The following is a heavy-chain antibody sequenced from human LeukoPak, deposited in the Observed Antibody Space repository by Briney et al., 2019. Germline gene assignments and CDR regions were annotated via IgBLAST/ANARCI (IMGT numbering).Heavy chain of an antibody. J-gene: IGHJ4*02. CDR2: VHSTGAT. V-gene: IGHV4-4*07. CDR3: ARGDTSGATYFDY. D-gene: IGHD1-26*01. Sequence: SETLSLTCTVSGGSLSNYYWNWIRQPAGKGLEWIGRVHSTGATHFNPAFASRLTMSEDPSKNQFSLKLGSMTAADTAIYFCARGDTSGATYFDYWGRGTLVTVAS. CDR1: GGSLSNYY.